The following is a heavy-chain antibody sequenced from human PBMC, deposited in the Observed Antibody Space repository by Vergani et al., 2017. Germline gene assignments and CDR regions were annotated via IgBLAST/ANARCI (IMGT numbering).Heavy chain of an antibody. CDR2: IYPGDSDT. CDR3: ASGSGSTC. J-gene: IGHJ4*02. D-gene: IGHD3-10*01. Sequence: EVQLVQSGAEVKKPGASLKISCTGSGYSFTSYWIGGGRQRPGNGLVWMVIIYPGDSDTRYSPSFQGQVTISADNSISTAYLQWSRLKASDTAMYYFASGSGSTCWGQGTLVTVSS. V-gene: IGHV5-51*01. CDR1: GYSFTSYW.